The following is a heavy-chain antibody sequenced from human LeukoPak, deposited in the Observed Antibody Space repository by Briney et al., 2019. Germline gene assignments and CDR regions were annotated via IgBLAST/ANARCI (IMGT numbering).Heavy chain of an antibody. Sequence: AGGSLRLSCAASGFTVSSNYMNWVRKAPGKGLEWVSVVSSGGSTYYADSVKGRFTISRDNSKNTLYPQMNSLRAEDTAVYYCARAVPRQYYFDYWGQGTLVTVSS. J-gene: IGHJ4*02. D-gene: IGHD5-24*01. CDR3: ARAVPRQYYFDY. CDR2: VSSGGST. CDR1: GFTVSSNY. V-gene: IGHV3-53*01.